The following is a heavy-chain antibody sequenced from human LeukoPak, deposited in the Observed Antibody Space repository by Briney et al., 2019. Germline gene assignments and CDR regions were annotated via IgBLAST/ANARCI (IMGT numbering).Heavy chain of an antibody. D-gene: IGHD2-2*01. J-gene: IGHJ4*02. Sequence: ASVKVSCKASGYTFTGYYMHWVRQAPGQGLEWMGWINPNSGDTNYAQKFQGRVTMTRDTSISTAYMELSRLRSDDTAVYYCAREGSGYCRSYSCAVDYWGQGTLVTVSS. CDR3: AREGSGYCRSYSCAVDY. CDR1: GYTFTGYY. V-gene: IGHV1-2*02. CDR2: INPNSGDT.